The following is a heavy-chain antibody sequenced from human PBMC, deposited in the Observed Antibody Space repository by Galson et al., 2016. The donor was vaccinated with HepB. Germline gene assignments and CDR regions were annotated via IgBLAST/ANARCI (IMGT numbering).Heavy chain of an antibody. J-gene: IGHJ3*01. D-gene: IGHD3-16*02. V-gene: IGHV4-30-2*01. Sequence: TLSLTCAVSGGSISNDDYSWSWIRQPPGKGLEWIGHMYLSGSAYFDTFLKSRVTISVDRSNNQFSLELTSVTAADTAVYYCARIYRRGAAFDLWGQGTLVTVSS. CDR2: MYLSGSA. CDR1: GGSISNDDYS. CDR3: ARIYRRGAAFDL.